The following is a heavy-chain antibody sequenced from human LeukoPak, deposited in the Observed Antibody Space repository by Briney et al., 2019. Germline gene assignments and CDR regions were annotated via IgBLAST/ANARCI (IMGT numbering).Heavy chain of an antibody. J-gene: IGHJ4*02. CDR1: GFTFSSYW. CDR2: ISGSGGST. CDR3: AKAQAPYYDILTGYSPDY. D-gene: IGHD3-9*01. V-gene: IGHV3-23*01. Sequence: GGSLRLSCAASGFTFSSYWMSWVRQAPGKGLEWVSAISGSGGSTYYADSVKGRFTISRDNSKNTLYLQMNSLRAEDTAVYYCAKAQAPYYDILTGYSPDYWGQGTLVTVSS.